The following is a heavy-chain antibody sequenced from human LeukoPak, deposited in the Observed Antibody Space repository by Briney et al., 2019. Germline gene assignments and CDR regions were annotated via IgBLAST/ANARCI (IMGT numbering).Heavy chain of an antibody. D-gene: IGHD2-2*01. CDR2: IYYSGST. J-gene: IGHJ2*01. V-gene: IGHV4-30-4*01. CDR3: ARALVPAAMLWYFDL. CDR1: GGSISSGDYY. Sequence: ASETLSLTCTVSGGSISSGDYYWSWIRQPPGKGLEWIGDIYYSGSTYYNPSLKSRVTISVDTSKNQFSLKLSSVTAADTAVYYCARALVPAAMLWYFDLWGRGTLVTVSS.